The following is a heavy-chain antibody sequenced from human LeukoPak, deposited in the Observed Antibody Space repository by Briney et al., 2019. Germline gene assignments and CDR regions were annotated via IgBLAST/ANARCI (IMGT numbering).Heavy chain of an antibody. D-gene: IGHD3-22*01. J-gene: IGHJ4*02. Sequence: GGSLRLSCAASGFTFSNAWMSWVRQAPGKGLEWVGRIKSKTDGGKTDYAAPVKGRFTISRDDSKNTLYLQMNSLKTEDTAVYYCTTLPEVATPYYDSSGYLVVFDYWGQGTLVTVSS. V-gene: IGHV3-15*01. CDR3: TTLPEVATPYYDSSGYLVVFDY. CDR2: IKSKTDGGKT. CDR1: GFTFSNAW.